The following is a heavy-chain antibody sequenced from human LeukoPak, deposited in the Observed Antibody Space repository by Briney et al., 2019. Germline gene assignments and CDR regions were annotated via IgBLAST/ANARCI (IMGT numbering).Heavy chain of an antibody. Sequence: GGSLRLSCAGSGFTFSNFWMNWVRQAPGKGLEWVANIKEDGSEKYYVDSVKGRFTISRDNSKKSLYLEMNSLRAEDTAVYYCAKDSHSWSRDYWGQGTLVTVSS. V-gene: IGHV3-7*01. D-gene: IGHD6-13*01. J-gene: IGHJ4*02. CDR3: AKDSHSWSRDY. CDR2: IKEDGSEK. CDR1: GFTFSNFW.